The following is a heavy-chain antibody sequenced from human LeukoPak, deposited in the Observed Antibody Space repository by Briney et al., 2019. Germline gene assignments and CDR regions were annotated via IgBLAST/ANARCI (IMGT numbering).Heavy chain of an antibody. D-gene: IGHD2-2*02. J-gene: IGHJ5*02. CDR3: ARGVVVVPAAIFWFDP. CDR1: GGTFSSYA. CDR2: IIPIFGTA. Sequence: GASVKVSCKASGGTFSSYAISWVRQAPGQGLEWVGGIIPIFGTANYAQKFQGRVTITTDESTSTAYMELSSLRSEDTAVYYCARGVVVVPAAIFWFDPWGQGTLVTVSS. V-gene: IGHV1-69*05.